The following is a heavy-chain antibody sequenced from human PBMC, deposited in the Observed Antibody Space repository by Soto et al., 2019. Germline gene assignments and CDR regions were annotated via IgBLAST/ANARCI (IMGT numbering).Heavy chain of an antibody. J-gene: IGHJ4*02. Sequence: QVQLVQSGAEVKKPGSSVKFSCKASGGTFGSYTLNWVRQAPGQGLEWLGGIMPFIDTSTYAQMLQGRVTITADKSTSTVYMELSSLKSDDTAVYYCARGGYASSYRFDYWGQGTLVTVSS. CDR1: GGTFGSYT. D-gene: IGHD6-13*01. CDR3: ARGGYASSYRFDY. CDR2: IMPFIDTS. V-gene: IGHV1-69*06.